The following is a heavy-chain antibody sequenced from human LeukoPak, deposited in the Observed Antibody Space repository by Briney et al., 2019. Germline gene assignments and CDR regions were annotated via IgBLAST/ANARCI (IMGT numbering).Heavy chain of an antibody. J-gene: IGHJ4*02. CDR3: AAGPVYDYFEF. CDR2: INPNSGGT. CDR1: EYSFTDYY. V-gene: IGHV1-2*02. D-gene: IGHD3-22*01. Sequence: ASVKVSCKASEYSFTDYYIHWVRQAPGQGLEWMGWINPNSGGTNSAQKFQVRITLTRDTSISTAYMELSRLRSDDTAVYYCAAGPVYDYFEFWGQETLATVSS.